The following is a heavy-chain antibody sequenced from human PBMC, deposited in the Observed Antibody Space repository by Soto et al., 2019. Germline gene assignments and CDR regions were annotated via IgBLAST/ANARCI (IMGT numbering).Heavy chain of an antibody. CDR2: ISSSSSSYI. V-gene: IGHV3-21*01. Sequence: GGSLRLSCAASGFTFSSYSMNWVRQAPGKGLEWVSSISSSSSSYIYYADSVKGRFTISRDNAKNSLYLQMNSLRAEDTAVYYCARTLAGTGYYCMDVWGKGTTVTVSS. D-gene: IGHD6-19*01. CDR1: GFTFSSYS. CDR3: ARTLAGTGYYCMDV. J-gene: IGHJ6*03.